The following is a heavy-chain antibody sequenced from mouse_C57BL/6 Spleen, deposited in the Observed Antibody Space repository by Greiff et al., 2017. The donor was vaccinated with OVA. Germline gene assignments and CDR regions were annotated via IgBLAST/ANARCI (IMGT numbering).Heavy chain of an antibody. V-gene: IGHV1-64*01. D-gene: IGHD1-1*01. CDR1: GYTFTSYW. CDR2: IHPNSGST. J-gene: IGHJ4*01. Sequence: QVQLQQPGAELVKPGASVKLSCKASGYTFTSYWMHWVKQRPGQGLEWIGMIHPNSGSTNYYEKFKSKATLTVDKSSSTAYMQLSSLKSEDSAVYYCARGDYGSSHYAMDYWGQGTSVTVSS. CDR3: ARGDYGSSHYAMDY.